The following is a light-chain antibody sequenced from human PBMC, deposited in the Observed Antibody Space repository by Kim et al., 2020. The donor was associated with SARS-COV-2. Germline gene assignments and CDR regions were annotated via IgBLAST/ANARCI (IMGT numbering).Light chain of an antibody. CDR1: RSNIGSNP. Sequence: QAVISVCSGSRSNIGSNPVNRYQHVPGTAPTLLIYSNSDRPSGVPDRFTASKSDTSAALAISGLQSEDETTYYCAAWDESLDGFLVFGGGTQLTVL. CDR3: AAWDESLDGFLV. CDR2: SNS. J-gene: IGLJ2*01. V-gene: IGLV1-44*01.